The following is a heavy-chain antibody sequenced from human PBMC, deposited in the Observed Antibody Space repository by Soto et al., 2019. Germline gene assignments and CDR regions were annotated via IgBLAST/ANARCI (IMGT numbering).Heavy chain of an antibody. CDR3: AKDRGDPYFDY. V-gene: IGHV3-23*01. CDR1: GFTFSSYA. Sequence: LSLSCAASGFTFSSYAMSWVRQAPGQGLEWVSAISGSGGSTYYADSVKGRFTISRDNSKNTLYLQMNSLRAEDTAVYYCAKDRGDPYFDYWGQGTRGTVSS. CDR2: ISGSGGST. J-gene: IGHJ4*02.